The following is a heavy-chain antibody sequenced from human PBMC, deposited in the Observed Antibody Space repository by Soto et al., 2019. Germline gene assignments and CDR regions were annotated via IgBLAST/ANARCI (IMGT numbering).Heavy chain of an antibody. CDR2: IYPGDSET. CDR1: GYSFTNYW. Sequence: PGESLKISCKASGYSFTNYWIGWVRQTPGKGLEWMGIIYPGDSETKYSPAFQAQVTISVDMSISTAYLQWSSLKASDTAIYYCVATYGDYLDYWGQGTLVTVSS. D-gene: IGHD4-17*01. CDR3: VATYGDYLDY. J-gene: IGHJ4*02. V-gene: IGHV5-51*01.